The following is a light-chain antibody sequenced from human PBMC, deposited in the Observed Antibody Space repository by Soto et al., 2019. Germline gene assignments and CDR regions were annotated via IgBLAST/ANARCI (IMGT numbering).Light chain of an antibody. V-gene: IGLV2-23*02. CDR2: EVS. Sequence: QSALTQPASVSGSPGQSITISCTGTSSDVGSYNLVSRYQQHPGKAPKLMIYEVSKRPSGVSNRFSGSKSGNTASLTISGLQAEDEADYYCCSYAGSSTFAYVFGTGTKLTVL. CDR3: CSYAGSSTFAYV. J-gene: IGLJ1*01. CDR1: SSDVGSYNL.